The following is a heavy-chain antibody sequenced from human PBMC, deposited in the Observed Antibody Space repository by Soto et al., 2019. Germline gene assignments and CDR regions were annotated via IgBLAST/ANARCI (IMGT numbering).Heavy chain of an antibody. CDR1: GHTFTGYY. V-gene: IGHV1-2*04. D-gene: IGHD3-9*01. Sequence: GASVKVSCKASGHTFTGYYVHWVRQAPGQGLEWMGWINPNSGGTNYAQKFQGWVTMTRDTSISTAYMELSRLRSDDTAVYYCARDPSRDILTGFHWFDPWGQGTLVTVSS. J-gene: IGHJ5*02. CDR3: ARDPSRDILTGFHWFDP. CDR2: INPNSGGT.